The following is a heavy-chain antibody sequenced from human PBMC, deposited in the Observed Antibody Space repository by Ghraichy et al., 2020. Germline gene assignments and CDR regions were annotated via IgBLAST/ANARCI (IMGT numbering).Heavy chain of an antibody. CDR1: GGSISSYY. CDR3: ARVFAAYCGGDCLDDAFDI. Sequence: SETLSLTCTVSGGSISSYYWSWIRQPPGKGLEWIGYIYYSGSTNYNPSLKSRVTISVDTSKNQFSLKLSSVTAADTAVYYCARVFAAYCGGDCLDDAFDIWGQGTMVTVSS. CDR2: IYYSGST. D-gene: IGHD2-21*02. V-gene: IGHV4-59*01. J-gene: IGHJ3*02.